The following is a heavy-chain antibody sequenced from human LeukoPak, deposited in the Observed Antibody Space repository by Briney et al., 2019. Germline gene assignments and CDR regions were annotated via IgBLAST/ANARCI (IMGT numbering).Heavy chain of an antibody. V-gene: IGHV3-43*02. CDR3: AKESGKFDY. Sequence: GGSLRLSCVASGLNFDDSAMHWVRQAPGKGLEWVSLISADGGSTFSADSVKGRFSISRDNSKNSLYLQMNSLRSENTAMYYCAKESGKFDYWGQGTLVAVSS. CDR1: GLNFDDSA. J-gene: IGHJ4*02. CDR2: ISADGGST.